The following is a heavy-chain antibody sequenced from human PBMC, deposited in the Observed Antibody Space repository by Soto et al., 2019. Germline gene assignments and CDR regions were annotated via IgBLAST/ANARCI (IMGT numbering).Heavy chain of an antibody. D-gene: IGHD3-22*01. CDR2: IVVGSGNT. J-gene: IGHJ6*02. Sequence: SVKVSCKASGFTFTSSAVQWVRQARGQRLEWIGWIVVGSGNTNYAQKFQERVTITRDMSTSTAYMELSSLRSEDTAVYYCAADYYYDRSGYYRGYGMDVWGQGTTVTVSS. CDR1: GFTFTSSA. CDR3: AADYYYDRSGYYRGYGMDV. V-gene: IGHV1-58*01.